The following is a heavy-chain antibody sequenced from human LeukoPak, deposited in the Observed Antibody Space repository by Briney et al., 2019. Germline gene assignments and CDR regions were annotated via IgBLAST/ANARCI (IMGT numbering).Heavy chain of an antibody. CDR3: AREEYSSGWYGGIDY. D-gene: IGHD6-19*01. CDR2: IYYSGST. J-gene: IGHJ4*02. CDR1: GGSISSSSYY. V-gene: IGHV4-39*07. Sequence: SEILSLTCTVSGGSISSSSYYWGWIRQPPGKGLEGIGSIYYSGSTYYNPSLKSRVTISVDTSKNQFSLKLSSVTAADTAVYYCAREEYSSGWYGGIDYWGQGTLVTVSS.